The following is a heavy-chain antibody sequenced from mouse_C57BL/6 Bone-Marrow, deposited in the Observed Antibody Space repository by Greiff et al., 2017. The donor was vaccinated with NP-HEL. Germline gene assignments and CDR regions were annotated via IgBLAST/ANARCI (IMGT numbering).Heavy chain of an antibody. J-gene: IGHJ2*01. CDR3: ARYYDYDY. D-gene: IGHD2-4*01. CDR2: IDPSDSYT. CDR1: GYTFTSYW. Sequence: QVQLQQPGAELVRPGTSVKLSCKASGYTFTSYWMHWVKQRPGQGLEWIGVIDPSDSYTNYNQKFKGKATLTVDTSSSTAYMQLSSLTSDDSAVYYCARYYDYDYWGQGTTLTVSS. V-gene: IGHV1-59*01.